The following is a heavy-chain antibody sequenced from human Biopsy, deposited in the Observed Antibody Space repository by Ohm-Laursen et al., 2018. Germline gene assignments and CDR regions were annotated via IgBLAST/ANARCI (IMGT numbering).Heavy chain of an antibody. CDR3: ARGRNPVWFGEDLDY. J-gene: IGHJ4*02. CDR1: GYTFTSYE. V-gene: IGHV1-8*01. CDR2: MNPNSGNT. D-gene: IGHD3-10*01. Sequence: ASVKVSCKASGYTFTSYEISWVRQATGQGLEWMGWMNPNSGNTGYAQKFQGRVTMTRNTSISTAYMEVSSLRSEDTAVYYCARGRNPVWFGEDLDYWGQGTLVTVSS.